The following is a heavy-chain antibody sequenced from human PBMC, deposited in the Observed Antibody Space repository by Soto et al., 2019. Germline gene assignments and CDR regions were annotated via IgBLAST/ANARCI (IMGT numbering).Heavy chain of an antibody. CDR2: IIPLYAKP. D-gene: IGHD1-26*01. Sequence: QVQLVQSGAEVKKPGSSVKVSCKASGGTFNTYTISWVRQVPGQGLEWMGGIIPLYAKPTYAQPFLGRLTIAADEHTSTVYMALSSLRSEDTALYYCASLNNWSSGDGRIDVWGRGTAVSVYS. CDR1: GGTFNTYT. V-gene: IGHV1-69*01. CDR3: ASLNNWSSGDGRIDV. J-gene: IGHJ6*02.